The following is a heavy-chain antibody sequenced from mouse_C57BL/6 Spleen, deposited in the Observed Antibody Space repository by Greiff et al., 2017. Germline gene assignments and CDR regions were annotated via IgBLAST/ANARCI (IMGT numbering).Heavy chain of an antibody. V-gene: IGHV1-39*01. CDR1: GYSFTDYY. D-gene: IGHD2-12*01. Sequence: EVQLQQSGPELVKPGASVKISCKASGYSFTDYYMNWVKQSTGKSLEWIGVIYPNYGTTSYNQKFKGKATLTVDKSSSTAYMQLNSLTSEDSAVYYCEKAHYSDLAWFAYWGQGTLVTVSA. CDR2: IYPNYGTT. CDR3: EKAHYSDLAWFAY. J-gene: IGHJ3*01.